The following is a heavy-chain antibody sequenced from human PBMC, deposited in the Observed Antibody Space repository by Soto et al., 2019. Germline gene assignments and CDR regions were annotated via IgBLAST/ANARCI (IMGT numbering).Heavy chain of an antibody. J-gene: IGHJ6*02. CDR3: ASLMSSGYYYGMDV. CDR1: GGTFSSYT. V-gene: IGHV1-69*02. D-gene: IGHD3-10*01. Sequence: ASVKVSCKGSGGTFSSYTISWVRQAPGQGLEWMGRIIPILGIANYAQKFQGRVTITADKSTSTAYMELSSLRSEDTAVYYCASLMSSGYYYGMDVWGQGTTVTVSS. CDR2: IIPILGIA.